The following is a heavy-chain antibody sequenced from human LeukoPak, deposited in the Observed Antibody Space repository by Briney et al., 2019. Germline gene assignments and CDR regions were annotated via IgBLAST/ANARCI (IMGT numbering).Heavy chain of an antibody. D-gene: IGHD2-21*01. CDR1: GYTFTSYD. CDR2: INPNSGGT. Sequence: ASVKVSCKASGYTFTSYDINWVRQAPGQGLEWMGWINPNSGGTNYAQKFQGRVTMTRDTSISTAYMELSRLRSDDTAVYYCALGQRGLHKWHNVWGQGTTVTVSS. J-gene: IGHJ6*02. CDR3: ALGQRGLHKWHNV. V-gene: IGHV1-2*02.